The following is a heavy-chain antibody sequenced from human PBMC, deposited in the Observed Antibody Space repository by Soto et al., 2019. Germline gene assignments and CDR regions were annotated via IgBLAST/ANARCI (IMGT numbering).Heavy chain of an antibody. Sequence: QLQLVQSGTEVKEPGSSVKVSCKASGGTFSTSSFVWVRLGPGQGLEWMGGIIPIFTRTNFAQKFQGRVTFSADESARTTYMELLSLTSEGTAIYYCARDVVRSTAGDSWGQGTLVTVSS. J-gene: IGHJ4*02. CDR3: ARDVVRSTAGDS. CDR1: GGTFSTSS. V-gene: IGHV1-69*01. D-gene: IGHD2-15*01. CDR2: IIPIFTRT.